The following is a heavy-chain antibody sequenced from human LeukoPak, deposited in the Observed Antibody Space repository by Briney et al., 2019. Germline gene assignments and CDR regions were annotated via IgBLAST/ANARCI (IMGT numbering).Heavy chain of an antibody. CDR2: INHSGST. CDR3: VMITFGGEWYYFDY. CDR1: GGSFSGYY. J-gene: IGHJ4*02. D-gene: IGHD3-16*01. V-gene: IGHV4-34*01. Sequence: SETLSLTCAVYGGSFSGYYWSWIRQPPGKGLEWIGEINHSGSTNYNPSLKSRVTISVDTSKNQFSLKLSSVTAADTAVYYRVMITFGGEWYYFDYWGQGTLVTVSS.